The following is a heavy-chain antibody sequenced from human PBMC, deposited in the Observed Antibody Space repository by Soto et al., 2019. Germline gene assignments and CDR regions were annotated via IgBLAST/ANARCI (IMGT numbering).Heavy chain of an antibody. J-gene: IGHJ6*02. CDR2: IYYSGIT. CDR1: GGSISSYY. D-gene: IGHD3-10*01. Sequence: SETLSLTCTVSGGSISSYYWSWIRQPPGKGLEWIGYIYYSGITDYNPSLKSRVTISVDTSKNQFSLKLNSVTAADTAVYYCGREGRFGELLGSAYYYYGMDVWGQGTTVTVSS. V-gene: IGHV4-59*12. CDR3: GREGRFGELLGSAYYYYGMDV.